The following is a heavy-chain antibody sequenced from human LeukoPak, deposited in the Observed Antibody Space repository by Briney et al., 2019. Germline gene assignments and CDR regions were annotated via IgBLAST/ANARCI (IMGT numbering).Heavy chain of an antibody. D-gene: IGHD6-19*01. J-gene: IGHJ4*02. V-gene: IGHV3-74*01. CDR2: INSDGSWT. CDR1: GNYW. Sequence: GGSLRLSCAASGNYWMHWVRQAPGKGLVWVSHINSDGSWTSYADSVKGRFTISKDNAKNTLILQMNSLRAEDTAVYYCARGGSSAWASFDNWGQGTLVTVSS. CDR3: ARGGSSAWASFDN.